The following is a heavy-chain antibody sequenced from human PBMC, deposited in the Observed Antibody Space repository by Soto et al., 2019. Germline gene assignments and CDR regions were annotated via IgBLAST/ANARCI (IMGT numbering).Heavy chain of an antibody. CDR2: IYYSGST. CDR1: GGSISSYY. J-gene: IGHJ4*02. D-gene: IGHD5-18*01. CDR3: ARHEGVFKGYDY. V-gene: IGHV4-59*08. Sequence: SETLSLTCTVSGGSISSYYWSWIRQPPGKGLEWIGYIYYSGSTNYNPSLKSRVTISVDTSKNQFSLKLSSVTAADTAVYYCARHEGVFKGYDYWGQGTLVTVSS.